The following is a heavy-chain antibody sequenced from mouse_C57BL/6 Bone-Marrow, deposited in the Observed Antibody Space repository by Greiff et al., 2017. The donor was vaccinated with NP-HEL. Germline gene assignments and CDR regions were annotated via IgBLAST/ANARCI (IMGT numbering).Heavy chain of an antibody. CDR1: GYSITSDY. V-gene: IGHV3-8*01. D-gene: IGHD4-1*01. J-gene: IGHJ4*01. CDR2: ISYSGST. Sequence: VQLQQSGPGLAKPSQTLSLTCSVTGYSITSDYWNWIRKFPGNKLEYMGYISYSGSTYYNPSLKRRNSIIRDTSTNQYYLQLNSVTTEDTATYYCARLDWEGTYAMDYWGQGTSVTVSS. CDR3: ARLDWEGTYAMDY.